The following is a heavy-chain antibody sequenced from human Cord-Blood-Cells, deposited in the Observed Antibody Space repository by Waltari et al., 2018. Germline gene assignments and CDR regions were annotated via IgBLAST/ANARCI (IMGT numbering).Heavy chain of an antibody. V-gene: IGHV4-34*01. CDR3: ARKSRFYSSSWYWYFDL. D-gene: IGHD6-13*01. J-gene: IGHJ2*01. Sequence: QVQLQQWGAGLLKPSETLSLTCAVYGGSFSGYYWSWIRQPPGKGLEWIGEINHRGSTNYNPSLTSRVTISVDTSKNQFSLKLSSVTAADTAVYYCARKSRFYSSSWYWYFDLWGRGTLVTVSS. CDR1: GGSFSGYY. CDR2: INHRGST.